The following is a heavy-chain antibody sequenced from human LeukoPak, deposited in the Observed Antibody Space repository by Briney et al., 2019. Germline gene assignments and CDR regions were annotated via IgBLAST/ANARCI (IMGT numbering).Heavy chain of an antibody. V-gene: IGHV4-39*01. J-gene: IGHJ6*03. Sequence: SETLSLTCTVSGGSISSSSYYWGWIRQPPGKGLEWIGRIYYIGGTYYNPSLKIRFTLSLDTSKNHFSLKLSLLTAPDPAVYSCASRATRGYYYYYYMDVWGKGTTVTVSS. D-gene: IGHD2-15*01. CDR1: GGSISSSSYY. CDR3: ASRATRGYYYYYYMDV. CDR2: IYYIGGT.